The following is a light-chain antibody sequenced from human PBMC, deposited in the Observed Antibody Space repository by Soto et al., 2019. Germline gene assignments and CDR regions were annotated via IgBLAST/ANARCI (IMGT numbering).Light chain of an antibody. CDR1: QSIGRW. CDR2: DAS. J-gene: IGKJ1*01. V-gene: IGKV1-5*01. Sequence: IQMTQSPSTLSAYVGYRVTITFRASQSIGRWLAWYQQQPGKAPKLLIYDASSLESGVPSRFSGSGSGTEFTLTITSLQTDDFATYYCQEYNNYWTFGQGTKVDIK. CDR3: QEYNNYWT.